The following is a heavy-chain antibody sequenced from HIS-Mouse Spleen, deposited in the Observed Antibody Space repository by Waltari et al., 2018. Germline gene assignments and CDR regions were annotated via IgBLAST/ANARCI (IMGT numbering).Heavy chain of an antibody. J-gene: IGHJ3*02. D-gene: IGHD3-22*01. CDR1: GYTFTSYD. V-gene: IGHV1-8*01. CDR3: ARANYYDSSTYRAFDI. CDR2: MNPNSGNT. Sequence: QVQLVQSGAEVKKPGASVKVSCKASGYTFTSYDINWVRQATGKGLEWMGWMNPNSGNTGYAQKFQGRVTMTRNTSISTAYMELSSLRSEDTAVYYCARANYYDSSTYRAFDIWGQGTMVTVSS.